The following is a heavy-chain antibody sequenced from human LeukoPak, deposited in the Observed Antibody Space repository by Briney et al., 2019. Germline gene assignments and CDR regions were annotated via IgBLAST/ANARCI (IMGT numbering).Heavy chain of an antibody. V-gene: IGHV3-53*01. D-gene: IGHD2/OR15-2a*01. Sequence: GGSLRLSCAASGFTVSSNYMSWVRQAPGKGLEWVSVIYSGGSTYYADSVKGRFTISRDNSKNTLYLQMNSLRAEDTAVYYCARDSQKRIYAFDIWGQGTMVTVSS. J-gene: IGHJ3*02. CDR2: IYSGGST. CDR3: ARDSQKRIYAFDI. CDR1: GFTVSSNY.